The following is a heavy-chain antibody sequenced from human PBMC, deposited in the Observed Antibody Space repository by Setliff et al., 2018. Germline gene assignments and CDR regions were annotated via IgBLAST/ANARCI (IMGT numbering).Heavy chain of an antibody. CDR2: IHYRGTT. D-gene: IGHD1-1*01. CDR1: GASISSGTYY. CDR3: ARTGTYRYFDY. J-gene: IGHJ4*02. Sequence: SETLSLTCTDSGASISSGTYYWAWIRQPPGKGLEWIGRIHYRGTTYSNASLASRLTISVDTAKNQFSLKLTSVTAADTALYYCARTGTYRYFDYWGQGTRVTVSS. V-gene: IGHV4-39*01.